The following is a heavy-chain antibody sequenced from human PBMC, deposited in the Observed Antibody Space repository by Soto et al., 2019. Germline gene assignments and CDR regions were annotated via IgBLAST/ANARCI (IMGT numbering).Heavy chain of an antibody. D-gene: IGHD6-13*01. Sequence: QVQLVQSGAEMKKTGSSVKVSCKVSGDSFSSYAISWVRQAPGEGLEWVGGIIPIFETANYAQNSQGRVTITAVESTTTAYLEVTRLRPQDTAVFYCAASESSSWQHDYWGQGTLITVSS. J-gene: IGHJ4*02. CDR1: GDSFSSYA. CDR2: IIPIFETA. V-gene: IGHV1-69*01. CDR3: AASESSSWQHDY.